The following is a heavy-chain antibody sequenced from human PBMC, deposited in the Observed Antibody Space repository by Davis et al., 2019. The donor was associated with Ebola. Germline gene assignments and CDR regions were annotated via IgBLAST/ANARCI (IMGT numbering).Heavy chain of an antibody. V-gene: IGHV3-7*01. D-gene: IGHD3-22*01. CDR3: ARGGYYDSSGYSHAAFDI. CDR1: GFTFSRYW. CDR2: VKQDGSEN. J-gene: IGHJ3*02. Sequence: GGSLRLSCAVSGFTFSRYWMSWVRQAPGKGLEWVANVKQDGSENYYVDSVKGRFTISRDNAKNSLYLQMNSLRPEDTAVYHCARGGYYDSSGYSHAAFDIWGQGTMVTVSS.